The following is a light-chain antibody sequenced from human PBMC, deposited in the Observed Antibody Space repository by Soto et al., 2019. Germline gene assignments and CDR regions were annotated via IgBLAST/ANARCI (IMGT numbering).Light chain of an antibody. CDR3: QQYGSSPRT. CDR2: GAS. V-gene: IGKV3-20*01. J-gene: IGKJ1*01. Sequence: EIVLTQSPGTLSSSPGERAALSCRTSQSISTSYLAWYQQKPGQAPRLLLYGASSRATGIPDRFSGSGSGTDFTLTINRLEPEDFAVYYCQQYGSSPRTFGQGTKVEIK. CDR1: QSISTSY.